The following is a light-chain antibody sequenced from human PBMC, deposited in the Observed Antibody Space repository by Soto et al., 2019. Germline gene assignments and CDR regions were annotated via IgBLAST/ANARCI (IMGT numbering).Light chain of an antibody. J-gene: IGKJ5*01. CDR2: AAS. CDR3: QQSMNTPPA. Sequence: DIQMTQSPSSLSASIGDRVTITCRASQSISSYLNWYQQKPGKAPKILIYAASNLQSGVPSRFSGSGSGSEFTLAITGLQPEDIATSYCQQSMNTPPAFGQGTRLEIK. CDR1: QSISSY. V-gene: IGKV1-39*01.